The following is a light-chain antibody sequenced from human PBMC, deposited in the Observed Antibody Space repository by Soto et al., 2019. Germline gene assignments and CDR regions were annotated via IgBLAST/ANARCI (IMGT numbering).Light chain of an antibody. CDR3: QQYGGSPQT. CDR1: QSVSNY. Sequence: EIVLTQSPGTLSLSPGERATLSCRASQSVSNYLAWYQQKPGQAPRLLIYGASRRATVIPDRFSGSGSGTDFTLTISRLEPEDFAVYYCQQYGGSPQTFGQGTNVAIK. CDR2: GAS. J-gene: IGKJ1*01. V-gene: IGKV3-20*01.